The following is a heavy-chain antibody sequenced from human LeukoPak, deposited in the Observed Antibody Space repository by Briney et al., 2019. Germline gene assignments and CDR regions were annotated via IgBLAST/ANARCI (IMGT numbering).Heavy chain of an antibody. CDR1: GGSFSGYY. CDR2: INHSGST. V-gene: IGHV4-34*01. Sequence: SETLSLTCAVYGGSFSGYYWSWIRQPPGKGLEWIGEINHSGSTNYNPSLKSRVTISVDTSKNQFSLKLSSVTAADTAVYYCARGGGVSSGGSLDYWGQGTLVTVSS. D-gene: IGHD2-15*01. J-gene: IGHJ4*02. CDR3: ARGGGVSSGGSLDY.